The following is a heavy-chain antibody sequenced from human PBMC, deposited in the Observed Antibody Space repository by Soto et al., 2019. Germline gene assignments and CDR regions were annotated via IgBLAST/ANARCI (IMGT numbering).Heavy chain of an antibody. CDR1: GGSISTYS. V-gene: IGHV4-59*01. CDR3: ARDPHYGGNSGFNAFDI. J-gene: IGHJ3*02. D-gene: IGHD4-17*01. CDR2: IYYSGST. Sequence: QVQLQESGPGLVKPSETLSLTCTVSGGSISTYSWSWIRQPPGKGLEWIGYIYYSGSTNYNPSLKSRVTISVDTSKNQFSLRLSSVTPADTVVYYCARDPHYGGNSGFNAFDIWGQGTMVTVSS.